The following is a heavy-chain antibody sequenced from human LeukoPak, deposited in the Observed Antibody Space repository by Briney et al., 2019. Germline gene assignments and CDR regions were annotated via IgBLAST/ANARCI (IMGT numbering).Heavy chain of an antibody. CDR2: IKEDGSEK. CDR3: ARDEVTY. J-gene: IGHJ4*02. V-gene: IGHV3-7*01. CDR1: GLPFSSHR. Sequence: GGSLSLSCAASGLPFSSHRMSWDRQTPGKGLEWVAHIKEDGSEKYYVDSVKGRFTISRDNAKNSLYLQVNSLRSEDTAVYYCARDEVTYWGQGILVTVSS.